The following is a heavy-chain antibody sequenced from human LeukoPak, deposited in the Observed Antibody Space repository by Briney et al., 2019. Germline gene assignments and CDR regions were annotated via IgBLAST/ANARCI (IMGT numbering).Heavy chain of an antibody. CDR1: GGSISSYY. CDR3: ARLKRPNRGSYIYYYYMDV. V-gene: IGHV4-34*01. CDR2: INHSGST. J-gene: IGHJ6*03. Sequence: PSETLSLTCTVSGGSISSYYWSWIRQPPGKGLEWIGEINHSGSTNYNPSLKSRVTISVDTSKNQFSLKLSSVTAADTAVYYCARLKRPNRGSYIYYYYMDVWGKGTTVTVSS. D-gene: IGHD1-26*01.